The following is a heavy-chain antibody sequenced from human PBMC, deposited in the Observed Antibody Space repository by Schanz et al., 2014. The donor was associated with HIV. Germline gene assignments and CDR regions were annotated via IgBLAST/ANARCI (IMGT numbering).Heavy chain of an antibody. CDR1: GYTFTSYG. Sequence: QVQLVQSGAEVKKPGASVKVSCKASGYTFTSYGISWVRQAPGQGLEWMGWISAYSGNTDFAQKLQGRVTMTTDTSTSTAYMELNSLKSEDTAMYYCASSRPMGLEIDFWGQGTLVTVSS. D-gene: IGHD1-1*01. J-gene: IGHJ4*02. V-gene: IGHV1-18*01. CDR2: ISAYSGNT. CDR3: ASSRPMGLEIDF.